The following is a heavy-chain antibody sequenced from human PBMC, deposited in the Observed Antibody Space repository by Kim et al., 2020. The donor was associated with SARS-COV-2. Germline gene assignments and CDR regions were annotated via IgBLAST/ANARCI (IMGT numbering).Heavy chain of an antibody. CDR2: INHSGST. CDR1: GGSFSGYY. Sequence: SETLSLTCAVYGGSFSGYYWSWIRQPPGKGLEWIGEINHSGSTNYNPSLKSRVTISVDTSKNQFSLKLSSVTAADTAVYYCASLFLRSSWYRNYYYYYG. J-gene: IGHJ6*01. D-gene: IGHD6-13*01. CDR3: ASLFLRSSWYRNYYYYYG. V-gene: IGHV4-34*01.